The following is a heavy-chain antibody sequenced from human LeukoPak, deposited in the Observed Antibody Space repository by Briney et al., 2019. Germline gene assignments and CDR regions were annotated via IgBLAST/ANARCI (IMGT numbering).Heavy chain of an antibody. CDR3: ARDPDGYKFFDY. V-gene: IGHV4-59*01. J-gene: IGHJ4*02. Sequence: SETLSLTCTVSGGSISGSFWHWIRQPPGKGLEWMGYVFDSGTTAYNPTLKRRVTMSLDTSKSQFSLNLSSVTAADTAVYYCARDPDGYKFFDYWGRGSPVTVSS. D-gene: IGHD5-24*01. CDR1: GGSISGSF. CDR2: VFDSGTT.